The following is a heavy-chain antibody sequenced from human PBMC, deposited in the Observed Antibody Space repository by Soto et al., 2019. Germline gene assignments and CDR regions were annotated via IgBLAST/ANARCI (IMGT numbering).Heavy chain of an antibody. D-gene: IGHD3-9*01. J-gene: IGHJ6*02. CDR3: ARGQLRYFDWLEPYGMDV. CDR1: GYTFTSYD. CDR2: MNPNSGNT. V-gene: IGHV1-8*01. Sequence: ASVKVSCKASGYTFTSYDINWVRQATGQGLEWMGWMNPNSGNTGYAQKFQGRVTMTRNTSISTAYMELSSLRSEDTAVYYCARGQLRYFDWLEPYGMDVWGQGTTVTVSS.